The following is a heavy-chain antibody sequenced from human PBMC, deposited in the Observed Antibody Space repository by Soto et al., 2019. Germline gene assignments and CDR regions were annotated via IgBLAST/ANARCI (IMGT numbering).Heavy chain of an antibody. CDR1: GGSISSGGYY. J-gene: IGHJ4*02. CDR2: IYYSGST. D-gene: IGHD6-13*01. Sequence: QVQLQESGPELVKPSQTLSLTCTVSGGSISSGGYYWSWIRQHPGRGLEWIGYIYYSGSTYYNPSLKSRVTISVDTSKNQFSLKLSSVTAADTAVYYCARVNRGGSSWYRGNYFDYWGQGTLVTVSS. CDR3: ARVNRGGSSWYRGNYFDY. V-gene: IGHV4-31*03.